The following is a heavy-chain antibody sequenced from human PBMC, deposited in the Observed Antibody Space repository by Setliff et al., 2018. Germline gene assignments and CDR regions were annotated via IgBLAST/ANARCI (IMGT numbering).Heavy chain of an antibody. CDR3: ARVGASEIVAGLYGLDV. CDR2: IYYSGST. V-gene: IGHV4-39*07. CDR1: GGSISSGNYY. Sequence: PSETLSLTCTVSGGSISSGNYYWGWIRQPPGKGLEWIGSIYYSGSTYYNPSLKSRVTISVDTSKNQFSLKLSSVTAADTAVYYCARVGASEIVAGLYGLDVWGQGTTVTVSS. D-gene: IGHD3-16*01. J-gene: IGHJ6*02.